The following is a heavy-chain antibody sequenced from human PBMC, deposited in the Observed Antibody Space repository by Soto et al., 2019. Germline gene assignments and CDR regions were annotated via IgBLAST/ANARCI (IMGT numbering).Heavy chain of an antibody. CDR3: SRENWFQDY. CDR1: GFTFSVYY. CDR2: IKNDGSEQ. J-gene: IGHJ4*02. Sequence: GGSLRLSCAASGFTFSVYYMTWVRQAPGKGLEWVASIKNDGSEQYYVDSVKGRFTISRDNAKNSLYLQMNSLRAGDTALYYCSRENWFQDYWGQGTLVTVSS. D-gene: IGHD3-10*01. V-gene: IGHV3-7*03.